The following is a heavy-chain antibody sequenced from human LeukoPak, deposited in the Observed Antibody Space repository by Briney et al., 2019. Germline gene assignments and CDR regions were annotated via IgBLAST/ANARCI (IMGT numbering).Heavy chain of an antibody. CDR2: IWYDGSNK. CDR3: ARDSYGMDV. V-gene: IGHV3-33*01. J-gene: IGHJ6*02. CDR1: GFTFSSYG. Sequence: GGSLRLSCASSGFTFSSYGMHWVRQAPGKGLEWVAVIWYDGSNKYYADSVKGRFTISRDNSKNTLYLQMNSLRAEDTAVYYCARDSYGMDVWGQGTTVTVSS.